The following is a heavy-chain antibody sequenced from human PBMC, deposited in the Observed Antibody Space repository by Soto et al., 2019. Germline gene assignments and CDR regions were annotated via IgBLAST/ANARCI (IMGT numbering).Heavy chain of an antibody. CDR1: GVSLSNARMG. J-gene: IGHJ6*02. CDR2: IFSNDEK. Sequence: QVTLKESGPVLVKPTETLTLTCTVSGVSLSNARMGVSWIRQPPGKALEWLAHIFSNDEKSYSTSLKSRLTISKDTSKSQVVLTMTNMDPVDTATYYCARIWGPYYYYGMDVWGQGTTVTVSS. CDR3: ARIWGPYYYYGMDV. D-gene: IGHD7-27*01. V-gene: IGHV2-26*01.